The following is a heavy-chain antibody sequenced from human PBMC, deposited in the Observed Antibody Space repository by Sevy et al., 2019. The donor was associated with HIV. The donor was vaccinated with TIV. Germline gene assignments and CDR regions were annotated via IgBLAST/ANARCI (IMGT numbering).Heavy chain of an antibody. CDR2: ISYDGSNK. J-gene: IGHJ4*02. Sequence: GGSLRLSCAASGFTFSSYAMHWVRQAPCKGLEWVAVISYDGSNKYYADSVKGRFTISRDNSKNTLYLQMNSLRAEDTAVYYCAREGSSSCADYWGQGTLVTVSS. V-gene: IGHV3-30-3*01. CDR1: GFTFSSYA. D-gene: IGHD6-13*01. CDR3: AREGSSSCADY.